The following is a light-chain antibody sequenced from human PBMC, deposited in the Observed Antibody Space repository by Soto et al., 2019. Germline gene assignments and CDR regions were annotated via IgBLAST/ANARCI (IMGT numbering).Light chain of an antibody. V-gene: IGKV1-5*03. CDR2: KAS. CDR3: QQYNSYPLT. Sequence: DIQMTQSPSTLSASVGDRVTITCRASQSISSWLAWYQQKPGKAPNRLIYKASSLESAVPSRCSGSGSGTEFTLTISSLQHDDFATYYCQQYNSYPLTFGGGTKVEIK. CDR1: QSISSW. J-gene: IGKJ4*01.